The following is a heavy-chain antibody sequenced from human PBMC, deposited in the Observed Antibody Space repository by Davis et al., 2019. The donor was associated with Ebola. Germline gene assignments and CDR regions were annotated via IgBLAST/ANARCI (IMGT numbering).Heavy chain of an antibody. D-gene: IGHD3-3*01. CDR2: ISAYNGNT. J-gene: IGHJ6*02. V-gene: IGHV1-18*01. CDR3: ARDPRRITIFGAPGGMDV. CDR1: GYTFTSYG. Sequence: AASVKVSCKASGYTFTSYGISWVRQAPGQGLEWMGWISAYNGNTNYAQKFQGRVTITRDTSASTAYMELSSLRSEDTAVYYCARDPRRITIFGAPGGMDVWGQGTTVTVSS.